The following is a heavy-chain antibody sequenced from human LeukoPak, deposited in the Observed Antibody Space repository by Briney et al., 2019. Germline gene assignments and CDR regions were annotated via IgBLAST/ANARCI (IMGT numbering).Heavy chain of an antibody. V-gene: IGHV4-59*01. Sequence: SETLSLTCTVSGGSISSYYWSWIRQPPGKGLEWIGYIYYSGSTNYNPSLKSRVTISVDTSKNQFSLKLSSVTAADTAVYYCARDNGSSYYYYMDVWGKGTTVTVSS. CDR3: ARDNGSSYYYYMDV. J-gene: IGHJ6*03. CDR2: IYYSGST. CDR1: GGSISSYY.